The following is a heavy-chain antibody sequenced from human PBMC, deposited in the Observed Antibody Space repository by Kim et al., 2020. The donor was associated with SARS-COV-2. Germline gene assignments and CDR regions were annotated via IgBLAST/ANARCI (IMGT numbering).Heavy chain of an antibody. CDR2: INPSGGST. V-gene: IGHV1-46*01. Sequence: ASVKVSCKASGYTFTSYYMHWVRQAPGQGLEWMGIINPSGGSTSYAQKFQGRVTMTRDTSTSTVYMELSSLRSEDTAVYYCARDILDEQWLVLPVTKNYGMDVWGQGTTVTVSS. CDR3: ARDILDEQWLVLPVTKNYGMDV. CDR1: GYTFTSYY. D-gene: IGHD6-19*01. J-gene: IGHJ6*02.